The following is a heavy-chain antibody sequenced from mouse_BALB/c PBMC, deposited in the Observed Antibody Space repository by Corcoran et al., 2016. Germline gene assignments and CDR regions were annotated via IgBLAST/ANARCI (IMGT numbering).Heavy chain of an antibody. CDR2: IWWDDDK. CDR1: GFSLSTSGMG. V-gene: IGHV8-8*01. D-gene: IGHD2-14*01. J-gene: IGHJ4*01. Sequence: QVTLKESGPGILQPSQTLSLTCSFSGFSLSTSGMGVGWIRQPSGKGLEWLAHIWWDDDKRYNPALKSRLTIPKDTSSNQVFLKIASVDTADTATYYCARDRYDAAMDYWGQGTSVTVSS. CDR3: ARDRYDAAMDY.